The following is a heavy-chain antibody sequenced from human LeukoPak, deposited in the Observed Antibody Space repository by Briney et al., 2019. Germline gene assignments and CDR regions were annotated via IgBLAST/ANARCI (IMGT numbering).Heavy chain of an antibody. CDR1: EFDFSSHA. Sequence: GGSLRLSCAASEFDFSSHAMTWVRQAPGKGLEWVSAISISGSKTYYADSVKGRFTISRDNSKNTPYLQMNSLRAEDTAVYYCANEIRPNDYWGQGTQVTVSS. CDR2: ISISGSKT. CDR3: ANEIRPNDY. D-gene: IGHD4-17*01. J-gene: IGHJ4*02. V-gene: IGHV3-23*01.